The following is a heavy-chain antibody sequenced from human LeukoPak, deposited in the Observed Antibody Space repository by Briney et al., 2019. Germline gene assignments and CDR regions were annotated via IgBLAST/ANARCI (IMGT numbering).Heavy chain of an antibody. J-gene: IGHJ4*02. CDR1: GFTFSSDA. Sequence: GGSLRLSCAASGFTFSSDAMNWVRQAPGKGLEWVSVISDNGDRTYYADSVKGRFTISRDNYKNILFLQMNSLRAEDTAVYYCVKGRLIVAGHFDFWGQGTLVTVSS. V-gene: IGHV3-23*01. CDR2: ISDNGDRT. CDR3: VKGRLIVAGHFDF. D-gene: IGHD5-12*01.